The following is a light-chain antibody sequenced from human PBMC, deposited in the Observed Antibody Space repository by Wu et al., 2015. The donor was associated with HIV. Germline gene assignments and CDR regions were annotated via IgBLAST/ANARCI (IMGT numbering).Light chain of an antibody. CDR2: GAS. CDR1: QSVSNNY. Sequence: ENVLTQSPATLSFSPGERATLSCRASQSVSNNYLAWYQQKPGQAPRLLIYGASTRATGIPDRFSGSGSGTDFTLTISRLEPEDFAVYYCQQYGSSPPYSFGQGTKLEI. J-gene: IGKJ2*03. CDR3: QQYGSSPPYS. V-gene: IGKV3-20*01.